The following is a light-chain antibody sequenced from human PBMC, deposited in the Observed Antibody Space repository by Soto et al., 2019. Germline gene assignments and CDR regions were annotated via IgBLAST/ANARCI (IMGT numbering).Light chain of an antibody. Sequence: EIVLTQSPATLSLSPGERATLSCRASQSVSSYLAWYQQKPGQAPRLLIYDASNRATGIPARFSGGGSGTDFTLTISSLAPEDFAVYYCQQRFNWPRFTFGQGTELEIK. CDR1: QSVSSY. J-gene: IGKJ2*01. CDR3: QQRFNWPRFT. V-gene: IGKV3-11*01. CDR2: DAS.